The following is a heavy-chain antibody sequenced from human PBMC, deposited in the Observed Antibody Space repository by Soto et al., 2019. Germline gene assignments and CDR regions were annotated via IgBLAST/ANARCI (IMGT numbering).Heavy chain of an antibody. CDR1: GGSFSGYY. CDR2: INHSGST. Sequence: QVQLQQWGAGLLKPSETLSLTCAVYGGSFSGYYWSWIRQPPGKGLEWIGEINHSGSTNYNPSLKSRVTISVDTSKNQFSLKLSSVTAADTAVYYCARGRDWNYNHWYFDLWGRGTLVTVSS. J-gene: IGHJ2*01. V-gene: IGHV4-34*01. D-gene: IGHD1-7*01. CDR3: ARGRDWNYNHWYFDL.